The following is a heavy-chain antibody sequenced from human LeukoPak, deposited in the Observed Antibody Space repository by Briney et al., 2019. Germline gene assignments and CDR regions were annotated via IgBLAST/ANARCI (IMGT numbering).Heavy chain of an antibody. CDR1: GYTFTSYG. Sequence: ASVKVSCKASGYTFTSYGISWVRQAPGQGLEWMGWISAYNGNTNYAQKLQGRVTMTTDTSTSTAYMELRSLRSDDTAVYYCARARRLRYCSSTSCYPDFDYWGQGTLVTVSP. V-gene: IGHV1-18*01. CDR2: ISAYNGNT. D-gene: IGHD2-2*01. J-gene: IGHJ4*02. CDR3: ARARRLRYCSSTSCYPDFDY.